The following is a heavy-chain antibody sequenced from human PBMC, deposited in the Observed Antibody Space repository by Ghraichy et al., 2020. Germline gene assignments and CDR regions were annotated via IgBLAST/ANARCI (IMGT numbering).Heavy chain of an antibody. CDR3: ARSPELLTAIDY. Sequence: SETLSLTCTVSGGSISSYYWSWIRQPPGKGLEWIGYIYYSGSTNYNPSLKSRVTISVDTSKNQFSLKLSSVTAADTAVYYCARSPELLTAIDYWGQGTLVTVSS. J-gene: IGHJ4*02. D-gene: IGHD1-26*01. CDR2: IYYSGST. V-gene: IGHV4-59*01. CDR1: GGSISSYY.